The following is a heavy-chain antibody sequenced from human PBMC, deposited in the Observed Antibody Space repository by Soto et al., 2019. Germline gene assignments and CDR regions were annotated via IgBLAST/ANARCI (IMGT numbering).Heavy chain of an antibody. V-gene: IGHV1-46*01. J-gene: IGHJ4*02. D-gene: IGHD1-26*01. CDR3: ARDTGELLTFDY. CDR1: GYTFTSYG. CDR2: INPSGGST. Sequence: ASVKVSCKASGYTFTSYGISWVRQAPGQGLEWMGIINPSGGSTSYAQKFQGRVTMTRDTSTSTVYMELSSLRSEDTAVYYCARDTGELLTFDYWGQGTLVTVSS.